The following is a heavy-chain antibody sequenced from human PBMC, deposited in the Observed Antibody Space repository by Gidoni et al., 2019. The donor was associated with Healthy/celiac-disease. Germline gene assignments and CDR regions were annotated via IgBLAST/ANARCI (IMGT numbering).Heavy chain of an antibody. CDR1: GYSFTSYW. D-gene: IGHD2-8*01. V-gene: IGHV5-51*01. Sequence: ELQLVQSGAEAQKPGESLKTSCQGSGYSFTSYWIGWVLQMPGEGLDWMGIIYPGDSDTRDSPSFQGQVTIAADKSIITAYLQWSSLKASDPAMYYCARRGDPNPDPAGAFDIWGQGTMVTVSS. CDR3: ARRGDPNPDPAGAFDI. CDR2: IYPGDSDT. J-gene: IGHJ3*02.